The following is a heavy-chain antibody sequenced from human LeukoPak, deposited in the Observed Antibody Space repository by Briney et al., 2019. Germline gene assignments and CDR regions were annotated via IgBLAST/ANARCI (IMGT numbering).Heavy chain of an antibody. CDR3: AREYSSGGGDY. CDR1: GGSFSGYY. V-gene: IGHV4-34*01. Sequence: SETLSLTCAVYGGSFSGYYWSWIRQPPGKGLEWIGEINHSGSTNYNPSLKSRVTISVDTSKNQFSLKLSPVTAADTAVYYCAREYSSGGGDYWGRGTLVTVSS. J-gene: IGHJ4*02. CDR2: INHSGST. D-gene: IGHD6-19*01.